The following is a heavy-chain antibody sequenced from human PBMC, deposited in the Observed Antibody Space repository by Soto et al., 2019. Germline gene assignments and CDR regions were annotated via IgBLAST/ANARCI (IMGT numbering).Heavy chain of an antibody. J-gene: IGHJ5*02. CDR1: GGPISSSSYY. Sequence: SETLSLTCTVSGGPISSSSYYWGWIRQPPGKGLEWIGSIYYSGSTYYNPSLKSRVTISVDTSKNQFSLKLSSVTAADTAVYYCARVVIASVAATTQYKWFDPWGQGTLGTVSS. CDR3: ARVVIASVAATTQYKWFDP. V-gene: IGHV4-39*01. CDR2: IYYSGST. D-gene: IGHD1-26*01.